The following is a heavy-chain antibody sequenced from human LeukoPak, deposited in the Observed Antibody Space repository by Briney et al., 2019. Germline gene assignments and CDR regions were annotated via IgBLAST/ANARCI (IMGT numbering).Heavy chain of an antibody. CDR3: ARGGRFVRYFHTPRKNWFDP. CDR1: GGSFSGYY. Sequence: SETLSLTCAVYGGSFSGYYWSWIRQPPGKGLEWIGEINHSGSTNYNPFLKSRVTISVDTSKNQFSLKLSSVTAAATAVYYCARGGRFVRYFHTPRKNWFDPWGQGTLVTVSS. V-gene: IGHV4-34*01. CDR2: INHSGST. J-gene: IGHJ5*02. D-gene: IGHD3-9*01.